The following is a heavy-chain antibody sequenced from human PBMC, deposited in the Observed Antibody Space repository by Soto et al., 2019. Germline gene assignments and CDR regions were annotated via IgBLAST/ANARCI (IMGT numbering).Heavy chain of an antibody. J-gene: IGHJ5*02. D-gene: IGHD2-21*01. V-gene: IGHV4-31*03. Sequence: SETLSLTCSVSGAALNSGNYYWSWIRQVPGKGLEWIGHIYVTGAVDYNPSLRDRITISQDTSERQFSLNLRLVTAADTAVYYCARLRIATNNYKWFGPWGQGTLVTVSS. CDR1: GAALNSGNYY. CDR2: IYVTGAV. CDR3: ARLRIATNNYKWFGP.